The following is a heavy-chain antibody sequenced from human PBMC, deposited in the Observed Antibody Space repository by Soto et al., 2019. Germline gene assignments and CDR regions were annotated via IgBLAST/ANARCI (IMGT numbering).Heavy chain of an antibody. CDR3: AYNVVVPAAIKGYFDY. CDR2: ISAYNGNT. Sequence: GASVKVSCKASGYTFTSYGISWVRQAPGQGLEWMGWISAYNGNTNYAQKLQGRVTMTTDTSTSTAYMELRSLRSDDTAVYYCAYNVVVPAAIKGYFDYWGQGALVTVSS. CDR1: GYTFTSYG. D-gene: IGHD2-2*01. V-gene: IGHV1-18*01. J-gene: IGHJ4*02.